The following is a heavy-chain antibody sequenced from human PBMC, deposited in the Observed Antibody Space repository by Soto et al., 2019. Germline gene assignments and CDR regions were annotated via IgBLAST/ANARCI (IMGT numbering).Heavy chain of an antibody. V-gene: IGHV3-9*01. Sequence: EMQLVESGGGLVQPGRSLRLSCAASGFTFDDYAMHWVRQAPGKGLEWVSGISWNSGSIGYADSVKGRFTISRDNAKNSLYLQMNSLRAEDTALYYCAKDRLGTIYYFDYWGQGTLVTVSS. D-gene: IGHD7-27*01. J-gene: IGHJ4*02. CDR1: GFTFDDYA. CDR2: ISWNSGSI. CDR3: AKDRLGTIYYFDY.